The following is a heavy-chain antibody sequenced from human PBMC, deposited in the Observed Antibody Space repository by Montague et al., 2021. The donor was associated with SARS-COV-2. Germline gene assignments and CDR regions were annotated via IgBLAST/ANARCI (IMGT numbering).Heavy chain of an antibody. D-gene: IGHD6-13*01. J-gene: IGHJ6*02. CDR2: IYYSGST. Sequence: SETLSLTCTVSGGSISSSSYYWGWIRQPPGKGLEWIGSIYYSGSTYYNPSLKSRVTISVDTSKNQFSLRLISVTAADTAVYYCARVGRQQLVRLSGMDVWGQGTKVTVSS. CDR3: ARVGRQQLVRLSGMDV. CDR1: GGSISSSSYY. V-gene: IGHV4-39*07.